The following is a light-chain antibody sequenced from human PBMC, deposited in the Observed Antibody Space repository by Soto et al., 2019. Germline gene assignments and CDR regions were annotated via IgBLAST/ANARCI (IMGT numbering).Light chain of an antibody. CDR1: QTVNPY. J-gene: IGKJ1*01. CDR2: AAS. V-gene: IGKV1-39*01. CDR3: QQGYSNPWT. Sequence: DIQITQNPTCLCGSIGDRVTITCSASQTVNPYLHWYQQKPGKAPKLLIYAASNLQSGVPSRFSGSGSGTNFTLSLTGLQPEDFPTYYCQQGYSNPWTFGQGTKLAIK.